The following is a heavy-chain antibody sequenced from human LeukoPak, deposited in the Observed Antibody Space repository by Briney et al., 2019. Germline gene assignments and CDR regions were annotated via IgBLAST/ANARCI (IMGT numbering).Heavy chain of an antibody. CDR1: GYTFTSYG. D-gene: IGHD3-16*02. V-gene: IGHV1-18*01. CDR3: ARDYRHVALYYMDV. CDR2: ISAYNGNT. Sequence: GASVKVSCKASGYTFTSYGISWVRQAPGQGLEWMGWISAYNGNTNYAQKLQGRVTMTTDTSTSTAYMELRSLRSDDTAVYYCARDYRHVALYYMDVWGKGTTVTISS. J-gene: IGHJ6*03.